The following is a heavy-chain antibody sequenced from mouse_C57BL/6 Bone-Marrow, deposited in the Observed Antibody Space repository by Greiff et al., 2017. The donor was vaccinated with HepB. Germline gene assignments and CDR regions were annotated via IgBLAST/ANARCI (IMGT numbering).Heavy chain of an antibody. V-gene: IGHV1-26*01. Sequence: EVQLQQSGPELVKPGASVKISCKASGYTFTDYYMNWVKQSHGKSLEWIGDINPNNGGTSYNQKFKGKATLTVDKSSSTAYMELRSLTSEDSAVYYCAREEYDYDNYWGQGTTLTVSS. CDR1: GYTFTDYY. CDR2: INPNNGGT. CDR3: AREEYDYDNY. J-gene: IGHJ2*01. D-gene: IGHD2-4*01.